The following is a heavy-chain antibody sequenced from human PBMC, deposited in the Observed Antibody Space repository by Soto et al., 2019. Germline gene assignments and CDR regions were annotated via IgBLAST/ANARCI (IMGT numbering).Heavy chain of an antibody. J-gene: IGHJ1*01. V-gene: IGHV4-30-4*01. Sequence: NPSETLSLTCTVSGGSISSANYYWSWIRQAPGKGLEWIGYIYYSGSTYYNPSLKSRVTISVDTSKNQFPLKLSSVTAADTAVYYCARAYGDYAEYFEHWGQGTQVTVSS. CDR1: GGSISSANYY. CDR2: IYYSGST. CDR3: ARAYGDYAEYFEH. D-gene: IGHD4-17*01.